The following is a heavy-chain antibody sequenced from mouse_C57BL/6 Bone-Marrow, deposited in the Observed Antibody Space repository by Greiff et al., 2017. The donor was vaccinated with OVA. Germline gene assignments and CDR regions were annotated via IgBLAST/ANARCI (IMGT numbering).Heavy chain of an antibody. D-gene: IGHD1-1*01. CDR3: ARPYYYGSSYGYFDV. V-gene: IGHV5-6*01. Sequence: EVKLVESGGDLVKPGGSLKLSCAASGFTFSSYGMSWVRQTPDKRLEWVATISSGGSYTYYPDSVKGRFPISRDNAKNTLYLQMSSLKSEDTAMYYCARPYYYGSSYGYFDVWGTGTTVTVSS. CDR1: GFTFSSYG. CDR2: ISSGGSYT. J-gene: IGHJ1*03.